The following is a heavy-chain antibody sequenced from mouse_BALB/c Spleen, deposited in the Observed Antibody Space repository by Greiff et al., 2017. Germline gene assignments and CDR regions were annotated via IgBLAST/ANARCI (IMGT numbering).Heavy chain of an antibody. J-gene: IGHJ4*01. Sequence: EVMLVESGPGLVKPSQSLSLTCTVTGYSITSDYAWNWIRQFPGNKLEWMGYISYSGSTSYNPSLKSRISITRDTSKNQFFLQLNSVTTEDTATYYCARRPGAMDYWGQGTSVTVSS. CDR3: ARRPGAMDY. CDR1: GYSITSDYA. V-gene: IGHV3-2*02. CDR2: ISYSGST.